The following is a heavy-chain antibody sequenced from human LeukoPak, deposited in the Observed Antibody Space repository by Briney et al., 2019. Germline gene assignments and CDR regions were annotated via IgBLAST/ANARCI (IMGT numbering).Heavy chain of an antibody. CDR3: ARFYGSGSYCVY. CDR2: LYSAGST. Sequence: GGSLTLSCAASGFTVSTNYMSWVRQAPGKGLEWVSVLYSAGSTYYADSVKGRFTISRDNFKNTLYLQMNSLRAEDTAVYYGARFYGSGSYCVYWGQGTLVTVSS. V-gene: IGHV3-53*01. D-gene: IGHD3-10*01. CDR1: GFTVSTNY. J-gene: IGHJ4*02.